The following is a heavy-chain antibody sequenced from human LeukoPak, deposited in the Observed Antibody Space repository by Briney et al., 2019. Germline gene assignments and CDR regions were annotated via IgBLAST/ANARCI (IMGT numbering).Heavy chain of an antibody. CDR1: GFTFSGYS. Sequence: GGSLRLSCAASGFTFSGYSMNWVRQAPGKGLEWVSSISSSSSYIYYADSVKGRFTISRDNAKNSLYLQMNSLRAEDTAVYHCARDKSVTTSYFDYWGQGTLVTVSS. CDR3: ARDKSVTTSYFDY. CDR2: ISSSSSYI. J-gene: IGHJ4*02. D-gene: IGHD4-17*01. V-gene: IGHV3-21*01.